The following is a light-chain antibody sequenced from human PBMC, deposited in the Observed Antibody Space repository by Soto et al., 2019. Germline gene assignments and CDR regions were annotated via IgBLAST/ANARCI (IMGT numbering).Light chain of an antibody. V-gene: IGLV2-14*01. CDR2: EVS. CDR3: CAYTSTSALYV. Sequence: QSVVTQPPSASGTPGQKVTISCSGGSSNIGGNAVNWYQVLPGMAPKLMIYEVSNRPSGVSNRFSGSKSGNTASLTISGLQTEDEADYYCCAYTSTSALYVFGTGTKLTVL. CDR1: SSNIGGNA. J-gene: IGLJ1*01.